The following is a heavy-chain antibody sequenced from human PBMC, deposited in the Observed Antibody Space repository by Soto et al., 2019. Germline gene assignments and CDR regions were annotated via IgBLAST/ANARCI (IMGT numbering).Heavy chain of an antibody. D-gene: IGHD3-9*01. J-gene: IGHJ4*02. CDR3: ARETDWAFDY. CDR1: GYNFMGYN. CDR2: IVPDSGGT. V-gene: IGHV1-2*02. Sequence: ASVKVSCKTSGYNFMGYNIHCVRQAPGQGLEWMGWIVPDSGGTNYAQKFQGRVTMTRDTSISTAYMALSRLTSDDTAVYYCARETDWAFDYWGQGTLVTVSS.